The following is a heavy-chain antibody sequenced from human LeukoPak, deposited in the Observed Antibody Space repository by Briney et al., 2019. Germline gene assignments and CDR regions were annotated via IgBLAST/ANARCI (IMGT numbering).Heavy chain of an antibody. J-gene: IGHJ4*02. Sequence: GGSLRLSCAASGFTFSSYAMSWVRQAPGKGLEWVSAISGSGGSTYYADSVKGRLTISRDNSKNTLYLQMNSLRAEDTAVYYCAKDLATVDYDFWSGYYALDYWGQGTLVTVSS. D-gene: IGHD3-3*01. CDR3: AKDLATVDYDFWSGYYALDY. CDR1: GFTFSSYA. CDR2: ISGSGGST. V-gene: IGHV3-23*01.